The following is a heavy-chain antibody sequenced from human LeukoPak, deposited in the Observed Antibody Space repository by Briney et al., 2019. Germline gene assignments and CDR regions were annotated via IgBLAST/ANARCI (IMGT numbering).Heavy chain of an antibody. CDR1: GYTFTGYY. CDR3: ARSDSEGATNGYY. D-gene: IGHD1-26*01. CDR2: INPNSGGT. J-gene: IGHJ4*02. V-gene: IGHV1-2*02. Sequence: ASVKVSCKASGYTFTGYYMHWVRQAPGQGLGWMGWINPNSGGTNYAQRFQGRVTMTGDTSISTAYMELNRLRSDDTAVYYCARSDSEGATNGYYWGQGTLVTVSS.